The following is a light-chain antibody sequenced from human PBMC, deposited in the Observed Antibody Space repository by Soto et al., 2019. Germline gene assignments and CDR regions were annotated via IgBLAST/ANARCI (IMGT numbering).Light chain of an antibody. CDR3: ATWDDSLSGVV. Sequence: QAVVTQPPSASGTPGQRVTISCSGSSSNVGSNYVYWYHQLPGTAPKLLIYRDDERPSGVPDRFSGSKSGTSASLAISGLRSAHEGEYYCATWDDSLSGVVFGGGTKLTVL. CDR1: SSNVGSNY. V-gene: IGLV1-47*01. CDR2: RDD. J-gene: IGLJ3*02.